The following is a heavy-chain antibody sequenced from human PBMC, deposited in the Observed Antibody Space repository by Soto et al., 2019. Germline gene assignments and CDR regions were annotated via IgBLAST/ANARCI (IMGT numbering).Heavy chain of an antibody. CDR2: ISGSGGST. V-gene: IGHV3-23*01. D-gene: IGHD3-22*01. CDR3: ATGRSGYYWEYSPGDY. J-gene: IGHJ4*02. Sequence: GGSLRLSCAASGFTFSSYAMSWVRQAPGKGLEWVSAISGSGGSTYYADSVKGRFTISRDNSKNTLYLQMNSLRAEDTAVYYCATGRSGYYWEYSPGDYWGQGTLVTVS. CDR1: GFTFSSYA.